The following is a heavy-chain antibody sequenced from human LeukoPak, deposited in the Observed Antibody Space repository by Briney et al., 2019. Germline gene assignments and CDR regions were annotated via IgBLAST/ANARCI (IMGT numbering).Heavy chain of an antibody. CDR2: IRYDGSNK. V-gene: IGHV3-30*02. Sequence: GGSLRLSCAASGFTFSSYGMHWVRQAPGKGLEWVAFIRYDGSNKYYADSVKGRFTISRDNSKNTLYLQMNSLRAEDTAVYYCAKGYSSGWYRGTYYFDYWGQGTLVTVSS. CDR3: AKGYSSGWYRGTYYFDY. CDR1: GFTFSSYG. D-gene: IGHD6-19*01. J-gene: IGHJ4*02.